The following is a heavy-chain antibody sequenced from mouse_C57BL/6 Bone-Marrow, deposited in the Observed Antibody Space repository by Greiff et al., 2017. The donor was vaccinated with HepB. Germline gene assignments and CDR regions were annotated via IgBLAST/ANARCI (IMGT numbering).Heavy chain of an antibody. V-gene: IGHV5-6*02. Sequence: EVKLMESGGDLVKPGGSLKLSCAASGFTFSSYGMSWVRQTPDKRLEWVATISSGGSYTYYPDSVKGRFTISRDNAKNTLYLQMSSLKSEDTAMYYCARRGYGFDYWGQGTTLTVSS. CDR2: ISSGGSYT. D-gene: IGHD2-2*01. J-gene: IGHJ2*01. CDR3: ARRGYGFDY. CDR1: GFTFSSYG.